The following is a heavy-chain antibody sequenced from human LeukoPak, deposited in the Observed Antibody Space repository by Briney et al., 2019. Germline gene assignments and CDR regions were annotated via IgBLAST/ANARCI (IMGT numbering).Heavy chain of an antibody. J-gene: IGHJ3*01. CDR3: ARTFYDTLDSDAFDF. V-gene: IGHV1-18*01. Sequence: ASVKVSCKASGYIFTSYGISWVRQAPGQGLEWMGWISAYNGNTNYAQKFQGRVTMTRDTSISTAYMELSRLRSDDTAVYYCARTFYDTLDSDAFDFWGQGTMVIVSS. D-gene: IGHD2/OR15-2a*01. CDR1: GYIFTSYG. CDR2: ISAYNGNT.